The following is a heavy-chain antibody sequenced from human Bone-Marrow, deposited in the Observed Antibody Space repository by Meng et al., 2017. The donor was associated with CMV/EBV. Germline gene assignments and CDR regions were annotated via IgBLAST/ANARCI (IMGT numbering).Heavy chain of an antibody. CDR3: ARDPQRGSAHFWDSFNI. CDR2: IYYSGST. Sequence: GSLRLTCTVSRGTISSSSYYWGWIRQPPGKGLEWIGSIYYSGSTYYNPSLKSRVTISVDTSKNQFSLKLSSVTAADTAIYYCARDPQRGSAHFWDSFNIWGQGTMVTVSS. V-gene: IGHV4-39*07. CDR1: RGTISSSSYY. D-gene: IGHD1-26*01. J-gene: IGHJ3*02.